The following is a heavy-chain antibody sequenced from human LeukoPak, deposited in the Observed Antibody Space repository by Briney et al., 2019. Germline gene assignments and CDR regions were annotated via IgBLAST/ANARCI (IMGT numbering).Heavy chain of an antibody. CDR2: ISHSGGST. Sequence: GGSLRLSCAASGFTFSSYAMSWVRQAPGKGLEWVSLISHSGGSTYYADSVKGRFTISTDNAKNSLYLQMNSLRAEDTAVYYCARDKTGTPNWFDPWGQGTLVTVSS. J-gene: IGHJ5*02. D-gene: IGHD1-1*01. V-gene: IGHV3-23*01. CDR3: ARDKTGTPNWFDP. CDR1: GFTFSSYA.